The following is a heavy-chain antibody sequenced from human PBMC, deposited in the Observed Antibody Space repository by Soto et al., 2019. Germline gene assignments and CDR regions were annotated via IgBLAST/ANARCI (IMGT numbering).Heavy chain of an antibody. J-gene: IGHJ6*02. CDR2: INHSGST. D-gene: IGHD3-9*01. CDR3: ARDSISPTYYYYRMDV. V-gene: IGHV4-34*01. CDR1: GGSFSGYY. Sequence: SETLSLTCAVYGGSFSGYYWSWIRQPPGKGLEWIGEINHSGSTNYNPSLKSRVTISVDTSKNQFSLKLSSVTAADTAVYYCARDSISPTYYYYRMDVWGQGTTVTVSS.